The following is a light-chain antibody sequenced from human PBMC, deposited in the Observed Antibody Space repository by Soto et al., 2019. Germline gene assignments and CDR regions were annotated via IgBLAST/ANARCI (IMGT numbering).Light chain of an antibody. CDR3: QQLNSYPLT. V-gene: IGKV1-9*01. Sequence: DIQLTQSPSFLSASVGDRITITCRASQGISSYLAWYQQKPGKAPMLLIYAASTLQSGVPSRFSGSGSGTEFTLTIISLQPEDFATYYCQQLNSYPLTFGGGTKVDIK. CDR2: AAS. J-gene: IGKJ4*01. CDR1: QGISSY.